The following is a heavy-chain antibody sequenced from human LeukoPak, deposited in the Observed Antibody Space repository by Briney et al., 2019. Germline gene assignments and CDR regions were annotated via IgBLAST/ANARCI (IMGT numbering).Heavy chain of an antibody. J-gene: IGHJ1*01. CDR1: GGSISSSGYS. Sequence: PSETLSLTCAVSGGSISSSGYSWSWIRQPPGKGLEWIGYIYHSGSTYYNPSLKSRVTISVDRSKNQFSLKLSSVTAADTAVYYCARGIPDYYDSSGYYFQHWGQGTLVTVSS. CDR3: ARGIPDYYDSSGYYFQH. V-gene: IGHV4-30-2*01. D-gene: IGHD3-22*01. CDR2: IYHSGST.